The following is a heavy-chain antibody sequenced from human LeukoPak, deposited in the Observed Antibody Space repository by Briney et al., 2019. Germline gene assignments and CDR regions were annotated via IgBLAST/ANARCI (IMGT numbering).Heavy chain of an antibody. D-gene: IGHD6-13*01. V-gene: IGHV4-34*01. CDR1: GGSLSGYY. CDR3: ARGLIAAAGTLAEYFQH. J-gene: IGHJ1*01. Sequence: KTSETLSLTCAVYGGSLSGYYWSWIRQPPGKGLEWVGGINHSGSTNYNPSLKSRVTISVDTSKNQFSLKLSSVTAADTAVYYCARGLIAAAGTLAEYFQHWGQGTLVTVSS. CDR2: INHSGST.